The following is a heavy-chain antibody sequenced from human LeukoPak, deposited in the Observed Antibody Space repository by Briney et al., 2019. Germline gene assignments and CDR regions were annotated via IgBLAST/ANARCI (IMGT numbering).Heavy chain of an antibody. CDR2: IFRGDSDT. CDR3: ARGGKNYFDY. Sequence: GASLQISCEGAGFIFTRYWSGWGRQLPGKGLEWRGMIFRGDSDTIYSPSLQGQVTISADKSISTAYLQWNSLKASDTAIYYCARGGKNYFDYWGQGTLVTVSS. V-gene: IGHV5-51*01. CDR1: GFIFTRYW. D-gene: IGHD3-16*01. J-gene: IGHJ4*02.